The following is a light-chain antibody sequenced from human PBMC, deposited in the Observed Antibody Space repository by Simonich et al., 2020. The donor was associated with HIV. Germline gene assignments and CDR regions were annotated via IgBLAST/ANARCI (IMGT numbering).Light chain of an antibody. V-gene: IGKV1-NL1*01. Sequence: DIQMTQSPSSLSASVGDRVTITCRASQGISNSLAWYQQKPGKAPKLLLYAASRLESGVPSRFSGSGSGTDYTLTISSLQPEDFATYYCQQLNSYPRALTFGGGTKVEIK. J-gene: IGKJ4*01. CDR3: QQLNSYPRALT. CDR2: AAS. CDR1: QGISNS.